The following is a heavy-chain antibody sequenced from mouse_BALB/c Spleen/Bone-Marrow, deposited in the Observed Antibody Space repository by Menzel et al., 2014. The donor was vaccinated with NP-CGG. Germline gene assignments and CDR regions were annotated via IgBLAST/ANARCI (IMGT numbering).Heavy chain of an antibody. D-gene: IGHD2-4*01. CDR3: ARDSFLITRALDY. CDR1: GFSLTGYG. CDR2: IWGDGST. V-gene: IGHV2-6-7*01. J-gene: IGHJ4*01. Sequence: QVQLKESGPGLVAPSQSLSITCTVSGFSLTGYGVGWVRQPPGKGLERLGMIWGDGSTDYNSALKSRLSITKDNSKSQVFLKMSSLQTDDTARYYCARDSFLITRALDYWGQGTSVTVSS.